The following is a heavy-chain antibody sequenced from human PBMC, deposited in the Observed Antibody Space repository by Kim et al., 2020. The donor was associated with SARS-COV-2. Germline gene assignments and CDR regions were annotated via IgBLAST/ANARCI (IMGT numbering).Heavy chain of an antibody. CDR1: GFTFSSYA. CDR3: AKGARKTYYDILTGYYNGMDV. CDR2: ISGSGGST. V-gene: IGHV3-23*01. D-gene: IGHD3-9*01. J-gene: IGHJ6*02. Sequence: GGSLRLSCAASGFTFSSYAMSWVRQAPGKGLEWVSAISGSGGSTYYADSVKGRFTISRDNSKNTLYLQMNSLRAEDTAVYYCAKGARKTYYDILTGYYNGMDVWGQGTTVTVSS.